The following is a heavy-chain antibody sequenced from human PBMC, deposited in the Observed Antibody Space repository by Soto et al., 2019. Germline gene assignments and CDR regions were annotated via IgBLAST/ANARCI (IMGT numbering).Heavy chain of an antibody. J-gene: IGHJ4*02. Sequence: QVQLVESGGGAVQPGASLRLSCVASGFDFTYYAMHWVRQAPGKGLESVAVMSSDGSKIHHTDSVKSRFTISRDNAKKTLYLQMNSLRKEDTAVYFCAKDEGGGGTLGLFDYWGQGTLVSVSS. CDR3: AKDEGGGGTLGLFDY. CDR2: MSSDGSKI. D-gene: IGHD3-16*01. V-gene: IGHV3-30*18. CDR1: GFDFTYYA.